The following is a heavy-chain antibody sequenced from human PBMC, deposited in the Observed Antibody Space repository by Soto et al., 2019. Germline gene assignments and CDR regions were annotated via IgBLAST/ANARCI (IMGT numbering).Heavy chain of an antibody. J-gene: IGHJ6*02. CDR2: IYYSGST. CDR3: ARDIGPLSTSWLYYYYGMDV. D-gene: IGHD2-2*01. Sequence: QVQLQESGPGLVKPSQTLSLTCTVSGGSISSGDYYWSWIRQPPGKGLEWIGYIYYSGSTYYNQSLKSRVNISVDTSKNQFSLKLSSVTAADTAVYYCARDIGPLSTSWLYYYYGMDVWGQGTTVTVSS. CDR1: GGSISSGDYY. V-gene: IGHV4-30-4*01.